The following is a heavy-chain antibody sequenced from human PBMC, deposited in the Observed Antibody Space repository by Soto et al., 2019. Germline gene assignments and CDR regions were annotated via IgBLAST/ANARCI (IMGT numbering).Heavy chain of an antibody. V-gene: IGHV1-69*12. CDR1: GGTFSSYA. CDR3: ARESRYCSGGSCYFLPGIDY. CDR2: IIPIFGTA. J-gene: IGHJ4*02. Sequence: QVQLVQSGAEVKKPGSSVKVSCKASGGTFSSYAISWVRQAPGQGLEWMGGIIPIFGTANYAQKFQGRVTITGDESTSPAYMELSSLRSEDTAVYYCARESRYCSGGSCYFLPGIDYWGQGTLVTVSS. D-gene: IGHD2-15*01.